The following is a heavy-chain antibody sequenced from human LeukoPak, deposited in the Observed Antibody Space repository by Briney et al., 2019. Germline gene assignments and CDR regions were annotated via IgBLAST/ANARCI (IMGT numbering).Heavy chain of an antibody. V-gene: IGHV3-23*01. Sequence: GGSLRLSCAASGFTFSSYSMSGVRQAPGKGRESVSAISGSGYSTYYADAVKGRVTISRDNSKNTLYLQMNRLRAEDTAVYYCAKQLLTTVTPFDYWGQGTLVTVSS. CDR3: AKQLLTTVTPFDY. CDR1: GFTFSSYS. D-gene: IGHD4-17*01. CDR2: ISGSGYST. J-gene: IGHJ4*02.